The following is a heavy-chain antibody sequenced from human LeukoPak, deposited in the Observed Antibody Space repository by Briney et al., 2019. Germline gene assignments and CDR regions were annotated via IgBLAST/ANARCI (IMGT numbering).Heavy chain of an antibody. J-gene: IGHJ4*02. CDR1: RFTFSSYD. Sequence: GGSLRLSCAASRFTFSSYDVSWVRQAPGKGLEWISSISGSGGSTYYADSVKGRFTISRDNSKNTLYLQMNSLRAEDTAVYYCAKTFYGSGSSTGVFDYWGQGTLVTVSS. CDR2: ISGSGGST. V-gene: IGHV3-23*01. CDR3: AKTFYGSGSSTGVFDY. D-gene: IGHD3-10*01.